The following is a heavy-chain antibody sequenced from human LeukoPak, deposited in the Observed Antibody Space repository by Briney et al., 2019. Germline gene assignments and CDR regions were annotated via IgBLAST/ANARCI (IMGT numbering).Heavy chain of an antibody. CDR2: ISSSGGAT. Sequence: PGGSLRLSCAPSGFTFTNSAMTWVRQAPGKGLGWVSSISSSGGATYYADSVKGGSTISRDNSKNTVYLLMNSLRSEDAAIYYCAKEGSGSYFVNLRLDVWGQGTTVIVSS. D-gene: IGHD3-10*01. CDR3: AKEGSGSYFVNLRLDV. CDR1: GFTFTNSA. V-gene: IGHV3-23*01. J-gene: IGHJ6*02.